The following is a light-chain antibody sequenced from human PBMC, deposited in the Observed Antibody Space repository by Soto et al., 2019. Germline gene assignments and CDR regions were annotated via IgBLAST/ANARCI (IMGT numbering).Light chain of an antibody. CDR2: DNN. Sequence: QSVLTQPPSVSGAPGQKVTISCSGSSSNIGNNYVSWYQQFPGTAPKLLMYDNNKRPSGIPDPFSGSKSGTSATLDITGLQTGDEAEYYCGSWDSSLSAVVFGGGTKLTVL. V-gene: IGLV1-51*01. J-gene: IGLJ2*01. CDR3: GSWDSSLSAVV. CDR1: SSNIGNNY.